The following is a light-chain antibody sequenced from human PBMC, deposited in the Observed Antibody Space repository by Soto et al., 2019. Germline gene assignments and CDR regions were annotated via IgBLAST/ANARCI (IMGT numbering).Light chain of an antibody. CDR2: GAS. V-gene: IGKV3-20*01. CDR3: HQYGGSPPYT. CDR1: QSINSSY. Sequence: VLTQSPGTLSLSPGERATISCRASQSINSSYLAWYQHKPGQAPRLLFYGASSRATGIPHRFSGSASGTEFSLTISRREAEDCGVDYCHQYGGSPPYTFGQGTRLEIK. J-gene: IGKJ2*01.